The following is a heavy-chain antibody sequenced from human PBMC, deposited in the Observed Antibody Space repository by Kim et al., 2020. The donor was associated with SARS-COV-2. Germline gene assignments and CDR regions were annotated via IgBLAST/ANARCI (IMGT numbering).Heavy chain of an antibody. Sequence: ASVKVSCKASGYTFTGYYMHWVRQAPGQGLEWMGWIKPNSGGTNYAQKFQGRVTMTRDTSISTAYMELSRLRSDDTAVYYCARVGSMVRGVPARVGDVWGQGTTVTVSS. J-gene: IGHJ6*02. CDR1: GYTFTGYY. V-gene: IGHV1-2*02. D-gene: IGHD3-10*01. CDR2: IKPNSGGT. CDR3: ARVGSMVRGVPARVGDV.